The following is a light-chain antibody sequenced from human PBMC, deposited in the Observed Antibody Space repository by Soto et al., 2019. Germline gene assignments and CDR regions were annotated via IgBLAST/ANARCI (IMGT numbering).Light chain of an antibody. CDR3: QQRHMWPIT. J-gene: IGKJ5*01. CDR2: DAY. Sequence: EGVLTQSPVTLSLSPGERATLSCRASQSFRGLLAWYQQKPGQAPRLLIYDAYNRATGIPPRFSGSGSGTDFTLTISSLEPEDSAVYYCQQRHMWPITFGQGTLLEI. V-gene: IGKV3-11*01. CDR1: QSFRGL.